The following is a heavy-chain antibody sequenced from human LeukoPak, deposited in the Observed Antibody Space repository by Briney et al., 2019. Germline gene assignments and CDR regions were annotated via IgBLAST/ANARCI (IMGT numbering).Heavy chain of an antibody. D-gene: IGHD3-16*01. CDR2: IYYTGYT. V-gene: IGHV4-39*01. CDR3: VAGPNFGTFDY. J-gene: IGHJ4*02. Sequence: SETLSLTCTVSGGSISNSNWYLVWIRQPPGKGLEWIGSIYYTGYTYYNPSLKSRVTISVDTSRNQFSLNLNSVAAADTAVYYCVAGPNFGTFDYWGQGTLVTVSS. CDR1: GGSISNSNWY.